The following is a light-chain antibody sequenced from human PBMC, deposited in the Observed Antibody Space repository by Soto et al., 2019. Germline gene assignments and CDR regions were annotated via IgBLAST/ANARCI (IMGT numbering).Light chain of an antibody. CDR1: QAVPNN. CDR2: EES. CDR3: QQVKTYPRT. V-gene: IGKV1-9*01. J-gene: IGKJ4*01. Sequence: DIHLTQSPYFLSASFGARVTITFRPSQAVPNNMPWYVQKLGKPRKRLIYEESTLHSGVPSRFSGRKSGTQFTLTIDSLQPEDFATYYCQQVKTYPRTFGGGTKVDIK.